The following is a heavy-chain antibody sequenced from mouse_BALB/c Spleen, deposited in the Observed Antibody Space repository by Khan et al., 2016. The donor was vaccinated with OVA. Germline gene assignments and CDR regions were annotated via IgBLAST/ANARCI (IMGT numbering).Heavy chain of an antibody. V-gene: IGHV1-7*01. CDR1: GYTFTNYW. Sequence: QVQLKQSGPELAKPGASVKMSCKASGYTFTNYWILWVKQRPGQGLEWIGYINPSTGYTEYTQNFKDKATLTADNSSRTAYMQLSSLTSEDAAVYYCARRGLRWNFDYWGQGTTLTVSS. CDR2: INPSTGYT. D-gene: IGHD1-1*01. J-gene: IGHJ2*01. CDR3: ARRGLRWNFDY.